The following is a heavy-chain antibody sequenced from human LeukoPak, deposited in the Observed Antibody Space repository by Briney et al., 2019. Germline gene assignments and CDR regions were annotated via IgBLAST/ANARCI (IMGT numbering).Heavy chain of an antibody. V-gene: IGHV1-3*01. J-gene: IGHJ4*02. CDR3: ARSARSEAADY. Sequence: GASVMVSCKASGYTFPNYTMHWVRQAPGQRLEWMGWINAGNRNTKYSQKFQGRVTITRDTSATIAYMELSSLRSEDTAVYYCARSARSEAADYWGQGTLVTVSP. CDR2: INAGNRNT. CDR1: GYTFPNYT.